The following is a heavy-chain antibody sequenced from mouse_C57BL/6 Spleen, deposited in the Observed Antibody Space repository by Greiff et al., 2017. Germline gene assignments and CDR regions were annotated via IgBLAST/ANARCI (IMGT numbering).Heavy chain of an antibody. CDR3: ARSGIYYDYDGSTRAMDD. CDR1: GYSFTDYN. Sequence: EVQLQQSGPELVKPGASVKISCKASGYSFTDYNMNWVKQSNGKSLEWIGVINPNYGTTSYNQKFKGKATLTVDQSSSTAYMQLNSLTSEDSAVYYCARSGIYYDYDGSTRAMDDWGKGTSVTVSS. V-gene: IGHV1-39*01. CDR2: INPNYGTT. D-gene: IGHD2-4*01. J-gene: IGHJ4*01.